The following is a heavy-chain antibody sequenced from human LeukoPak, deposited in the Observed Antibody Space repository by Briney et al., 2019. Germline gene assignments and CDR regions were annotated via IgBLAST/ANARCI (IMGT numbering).Heavy chain of an antibody. J-gene: IGHJ4*02. CDR1: GFTFSSYS. CDR2: ISYDGSNK. CDR3: AKDRTSPRYNWNDFFDY. D-gene: IGHD1-20*01. V-gene: IGHV3-30*18. Sequence: PGGSLRLSCAASGFTFSSYSMNWVRQAPGKGLEWVAVISYDGSNKYYADSVKGRFTISRDNSKNTLYLQMNSLRAEDTAVYYCAKDRTSPRYNWNDFFDYWGQGTLVTVSS.